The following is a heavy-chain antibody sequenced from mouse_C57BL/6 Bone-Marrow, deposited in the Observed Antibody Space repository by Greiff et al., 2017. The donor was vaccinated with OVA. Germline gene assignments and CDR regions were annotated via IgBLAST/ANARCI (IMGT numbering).Heavy chain of an antibody. D-gene: IGHD1-1*01. J-gene: IGHJ4*01. CDR2: IYPGSGNT. CDR1: GYTFTDYY. V-gene: IGHV1-76*01. Sequence: QVQLQQSGAELVRPGASVKLSCKASGYTFTDYYINWVKQRPGQGLEWIARIYPGSGNTYYNEKVKGKATLTAEKSSSTAYMQLSSLTSEDSAVYFCARADYYGSSYDAMDYWGQGTSVTVSS. CDR3: ARADYYGSSYDAMDY.